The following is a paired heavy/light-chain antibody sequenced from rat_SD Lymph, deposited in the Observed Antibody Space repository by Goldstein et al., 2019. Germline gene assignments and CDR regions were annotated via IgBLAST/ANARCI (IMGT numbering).Light chain of an antibody. CDR2: RAS. V-gene: IGKV3S19*01. Sequence: DIVLTQSPALAVSLGQRATISCRASQSVSISRYNLMHWYQQKPGQQPKLLIYRASNLASGIPARFSGSGSGTDFTLTINPVQADDIATYYCQQSRESPPTFGGGTKLELK. J-gene: IGKJ1*01. CDR3: QQSRESPPT. CDR1: QSVSISRYNL.
Heavy chain of an antibody. J-gene: IGHJ1*01. CDR1: GFTFSNYG. V-gene: IGHV5-34*01. Sequence: EVQLVESGGGLVQPGRSLKLSCVASGFTFSNYGMNWIRQAPGKGLEWVAYISSGSSYIYYAETVKGRFTISRDNAKNTLYLQMTSLRSEDTALYYCARHGYDGTYYYPSYYWYFDFWGPGTMVTVSS. CDR2: ISSGSSYI. CDR3: ARHGYDGTYYYPSYYWYFDF. D-gene: IGHD1-12*02.